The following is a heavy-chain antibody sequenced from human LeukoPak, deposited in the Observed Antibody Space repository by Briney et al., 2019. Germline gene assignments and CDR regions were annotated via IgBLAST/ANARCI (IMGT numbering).Heavy chain of an antibody. D-gene: IGHD3/OR15-3a*01. Sequence: ASVKVSCKASGGTFSSYAISWVRQAPGQGLEWMGGIIPIFGTANYAQKFQGRVTITADESTSTAYMELSSLRSEDTAVYYCARVGGLGIHYYHYMDVWGKGTTVTISS. CDR3: ARVGGLGIHYYHYMDV. J-gene: IGHJ6*03. CDR1: GGTFSSYA. CDR2: IIPIFGTA. V-gene: IGHV1-69*13.